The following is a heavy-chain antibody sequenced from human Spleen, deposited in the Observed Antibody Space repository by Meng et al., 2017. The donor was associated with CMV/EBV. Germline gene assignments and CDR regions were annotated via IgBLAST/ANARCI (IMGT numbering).Heavy chain of an antibody. CDR3: ARAVGVVISFDY. J-gene: IGHJ4*02. Sequence: SETLSLTCTVSGGSVSSGTYYWSWIRQPPGKGLEWIGSIYYSGTIYHNPSLKTRVTVSVDTSKNHFSLRLSSVTAAETAVYYCARAVGVVISFDYWGQGTLVTVSS. CDR2: IYYSGTI. CDR1: GGSVSSGTYY. V-gene: IGHV4-39*07. D-gene: IGHD3-3*01.